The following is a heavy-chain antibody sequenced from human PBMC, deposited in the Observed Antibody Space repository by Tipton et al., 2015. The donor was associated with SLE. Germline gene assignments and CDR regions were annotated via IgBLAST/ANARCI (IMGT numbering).Heavy chain of an antibody. CDR1: GYTFTSYG. CDR3: ARFRPSRTKTITIVDH. V-gene: IGHV1-18*01. J-gene: IGHJ1*01. Sequence: QSGPEAKKPGASVKVSCKASGYTFTSYGISWVRQAPGQGLEWMGWISAYNGNTNYAQKLQGRVTMTTDTSTSTAYMELRSLRSDDTAVYYCARFRPSRTKTITIVDHWGRGTLVTVSS. CDR2: ISAYNGNT. D-gene: IGHD3-3*01.